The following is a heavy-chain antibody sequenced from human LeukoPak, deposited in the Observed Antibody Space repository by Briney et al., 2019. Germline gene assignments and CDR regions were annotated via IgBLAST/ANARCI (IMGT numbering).Heavy chain of an antibody. Sequence: GGSLRLSCAASGFTFDDYAMHWVRQAPGKGLEWVSLISWDGGSTYYADSVKGRFTISRDNAKNSLYLQMNSLRAEDTAVYYCAKGAAEGYSYGFGLDYWGQGTLVTVSS. CDR2: ISWDGGST. V-gene: IGHV3-43D*03. J-gene: IGHJ4*02. CDR3: AKGAAEGYSYGFGLDY. D-gene: IGHD5-18*01. CDR1: GFTFDDYA.